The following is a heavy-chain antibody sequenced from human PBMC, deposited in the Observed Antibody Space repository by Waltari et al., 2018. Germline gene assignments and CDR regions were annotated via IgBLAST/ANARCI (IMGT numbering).Heavy chain of an antibody. CDR2: ISKDGSNQ. CDR1: GFPFRYYG. V-gene: IGHV3-30*02. CDR3: VKDTGTGDY. D-gene: IGHD2-8*02. J-gene: IGHJ4*02. Sequence: QVQLVESGGGVVPPGGSLRLSCEASGFPFRYYGMHWVRQAPGKGLEWVSFISKDGSNQYYAESVRGRFTISRDTLYLQVNSLRVEDTAVYYCVKDTGTGDYWGQGTLVTVSS.